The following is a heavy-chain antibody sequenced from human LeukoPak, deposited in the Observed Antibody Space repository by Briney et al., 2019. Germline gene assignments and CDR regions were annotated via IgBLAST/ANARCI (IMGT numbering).Heavy chain of an antibody. Sequence: SVKVSCKASGGTFSSYAISWVRQAPGLGLEWMGRIIPILGIANYAQKFQGRVTITADKSTSTAYMELSSLRSEDTAVYYCARADHYYDSSGYDYWGQGTLVTVSS. J-gene: IGHJ4*02. V-gene: IGHV1-69*04. CDR1: GGTFSSYA. D-gene: IGHD3-22*01. CDR2: IIPILGIA. CDR3: ARADHYYDSSGYDY.